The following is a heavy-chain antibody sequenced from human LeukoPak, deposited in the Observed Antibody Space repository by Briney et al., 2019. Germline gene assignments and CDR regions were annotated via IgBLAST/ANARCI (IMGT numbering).Heavy chain of an antibody. D-gene: IGHD2-15*01. CDR2: IYTGGST. V-gene: IGHV3-53*01. J-gene: IGHJ4*02. Sequence: GWSLRLSCAASVFTDSNKYMSWVGQAPGKGLEWVSVIYTGGSTYYADSVKGRFTISRDNSKNTLFLQMSSLRGEDTAVYFCARDRGGTFGIWGQGTLVTVSS. CDR3: ARDRGGTFGI. CDR1: VFTDSNKY.